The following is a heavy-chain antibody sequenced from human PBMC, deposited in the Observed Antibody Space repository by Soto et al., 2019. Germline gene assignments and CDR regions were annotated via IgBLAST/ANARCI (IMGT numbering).Heavy chain of an antibody. CDR3: ARLSCPSTSCESPNNWFDP. CDR2: IYYSGST. V-gene: IGHV4-31*03. Sequence: PSETLSLTCTVSGGSISSGGYYWSWIRQHPGKGLEWIGYIYYSGSTYYNPSLKSRVTISVDTSKNQFSLKLSSVTAADTAVYYCARLSCPSTSCESPNNWFDPWGQGTLVTVSS. J-gene: IGHJ5*02. D-gene: IGHD2-2*01. CDR1: GGSISSGGYY.